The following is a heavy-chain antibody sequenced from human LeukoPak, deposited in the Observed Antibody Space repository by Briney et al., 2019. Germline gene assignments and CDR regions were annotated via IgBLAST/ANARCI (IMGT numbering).Heavy chain of an antibody. J-gene: IGHJ6*03. V-gene: IGHV3-30*02. CDR2: LPDDGSKI. CDR3: ARGAARSHYYYMDF. Sequence: GGSLRLSCVASGFTLSSYGIHWVRLAPGKGLEWVAFLPDDGSKIYYGDSVKGRFTISRDKPKNTLYLQMNSLKTEDTAVYYCARGAARSHYYYMDFWGKGTTVTISS. D-gene: IGHD6-13*01. CDR1: GFTLSSYG.